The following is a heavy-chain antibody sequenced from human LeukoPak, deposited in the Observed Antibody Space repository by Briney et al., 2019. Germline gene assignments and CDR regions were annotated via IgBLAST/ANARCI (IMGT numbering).Heavy chain of an antibody. CDR1: GGSISSSSYY. Sequence: SETLSLTCTVSGGSISSSSYYWGWIRQPPGKGLEWIGSIYHSGSTYYNPSLKSRVTISVDTSKNQFSLKLSSVTAADTAVYYCAGGSTGTTPYFDYWGQGTLVTVSS. CDR3: AGGSTGTTPYFDY. V-gene: IGHV4-39*07. CDR2: IYHSGST. D-gene: IGHD1-7*01. J-gene: IGHJ4*02.